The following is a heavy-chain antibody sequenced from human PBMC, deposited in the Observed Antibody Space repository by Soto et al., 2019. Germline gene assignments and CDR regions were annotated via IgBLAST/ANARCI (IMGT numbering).Heavy chain of an antibody. V-gene: IGHV3-23*01. CDR1: GFTFSSYA. D-gene: IGHD6-13*01. J-gene: IGHJ6*02. CDR3: AKVPIAAAEDDYYYCMDV. CDR2: ISGSGGST. Sequence: EVQLLESGGGLVQPGWSLRLSCAASGFTFSSYAMSWVRQAPGKGLEWVSAISGSGGSTYYADSVKGRFTISRDNSKNTLYLQMNGLRAEDTAVYYCAKVPIAAAEDDYYYCMDVWGQGTTVTVSS.